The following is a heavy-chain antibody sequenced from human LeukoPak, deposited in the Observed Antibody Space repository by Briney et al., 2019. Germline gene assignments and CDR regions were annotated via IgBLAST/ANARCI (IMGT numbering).Heavy chain of an antibody. V-gene: IGHV3-30*04. D-gene: IGHD3-3*01. J-gene: IGHJ4*02. CDR2: ISYDGSNK. Sequence: GGSLRLSCAASGFTFSSYAMHWVRQAPGKGLEWVAVISYDGSNKYYADSVKGRFTISRDNSKNTLYLQMNSLRAEDTAVFYCARDQYDTWSRRGNFDSWGQGTLVIVSS. CDR3: ARDQYDTWSRRGNFDS. CDR1: GFTFSSYA.